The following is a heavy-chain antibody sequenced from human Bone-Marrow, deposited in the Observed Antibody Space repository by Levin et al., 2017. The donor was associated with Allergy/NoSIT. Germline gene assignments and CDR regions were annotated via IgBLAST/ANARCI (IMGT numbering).Heavy chain of an antibody. CDR2: ISGSGGST. J-gene: IGHJ4*02. CDR1: GFTFSSYA. CDR3: AKYPIAVAGKYYFDY. Sequence: GASVKVSCAASGFTFSSYAMSWVRQAPGKGLEWVSAISGSGGSTYYADSVKGRFTISRDNSKNTLYLQMNSLRAEDTAVYYCAKYPIAVAGKYYFDYWGQGTLVTVSS. V-gene: IGHV3-23*01. D-gene: IGHD6-19*01.